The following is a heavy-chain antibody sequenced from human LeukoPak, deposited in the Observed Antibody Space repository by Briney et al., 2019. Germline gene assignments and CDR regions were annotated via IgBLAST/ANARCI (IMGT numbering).Heavy chain of an antibody. J-gene: IGHJ4*02. CDR2: ITARDDVA. CDR1: RFSLTRYG. V-gene: IGHV3-23*01. Sequence: GGALMLSCFASRFSLTRYGMAWVRQAPGWGLDLVATITARDDVAYYADSVDGRFTFSRDNSKYILYLQMSCLRAEDTALYYCAKGNCMIRATCFDSWGRGTLVTVSS. CDR3: AKGNCMIRATCFDS. D-gene: IGHD3-16*01.